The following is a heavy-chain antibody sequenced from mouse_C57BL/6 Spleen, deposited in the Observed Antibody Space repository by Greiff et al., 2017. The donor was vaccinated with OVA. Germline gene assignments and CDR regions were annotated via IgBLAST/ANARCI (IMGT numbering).Heavy chain of an antibody. V-gene: IGHV5-17*01. CDR1: GFTFSDYG. D-gene: IGHD2-4*01. CDR2: ISSGSSTI. J-gene: IGHJ3*01. CDR3: AKLTLYDYMFAY. Sequence: EVKLVESGGGLVKPGGSLKLSCAASGFTFSDYGMHWVRQAPEKGLEWVAYISSGSSTIYYADTVKGRFTISRDNAKNTLFLQMTSLRSEDTAMYYCAKLTLYDYMFAYWGQGTLVTVSA.